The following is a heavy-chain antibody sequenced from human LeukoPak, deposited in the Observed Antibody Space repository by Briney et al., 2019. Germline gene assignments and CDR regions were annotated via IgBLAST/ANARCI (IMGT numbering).Heavy chain of an antibody. Sequence: SETLSLTCTVSGYSISSGYYWGWIRQPPGKGLEWIGSIYHSGSTYYNPSLKSRVTISVDTSKNQFSLKLSSVTAADTAVYYCARDLDTIFGVVTNWFDPWGQGTLVTVSS. CDR1: GYSISSGYY. CDR3: ARDLDTIFGVVTNWFDP. V-gene: IGHV4-38-2*02. D-gene: IGHD3-3*01. CDR2: IYHSGST. J-gene: IGHJ5*02.